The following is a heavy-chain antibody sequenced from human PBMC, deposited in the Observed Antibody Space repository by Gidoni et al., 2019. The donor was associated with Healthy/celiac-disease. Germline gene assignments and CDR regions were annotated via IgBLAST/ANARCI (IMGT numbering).Heavy chain of an antibody. Sequence: QVQLQQWGAGLLKPSETLSLTCAVYGGSFSGYYLSWTRQPPGKGLAWIGEINHGGSTNYTPDLKSRVTISVDTSKNQFSLKLSSVTAADTAVYYCARVDGIVVVPAAILSPHYYYYYGMDVWGQGTTVTVSS. J-gene: IGHJ6*02. CDR2: INHGGST. V-gene: IGHV4-34*01. CDR1: GGSFSGYY. D-gene: IGHD2-2*02. CDR3: ARVDGIVVVPAAILSPHYYYYYGMDV.